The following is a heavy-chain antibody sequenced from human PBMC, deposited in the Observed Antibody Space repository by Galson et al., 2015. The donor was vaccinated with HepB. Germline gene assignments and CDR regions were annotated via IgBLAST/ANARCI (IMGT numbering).Heavy chain of an antibody. Sequence: SVKVSCRASGGTFSSYAISWVRQAPGQGLEWMGGIIPIFGTANYAQKFQGRVTITADESTSTAYMELSSLRSEDTAVYYCARGAFELFYFDYWGQGTLVTVSS. CDR2: IIPIFGTA. J-gene: IGHJ4*02. D-gene: IGHD3-9*01. CDR3: ARGAFELFYFDY. CDR1: GGTFSSYA. V-gene: IGHV1-69*13.